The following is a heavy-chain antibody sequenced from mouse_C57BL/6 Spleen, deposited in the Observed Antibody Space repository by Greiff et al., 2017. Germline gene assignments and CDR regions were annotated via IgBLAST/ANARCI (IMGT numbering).Heavy chain of an antibody. V-gene: IGHV1-85*01. J-gene: IGHJ2*01. D-gene: IGHD2-4*01. Sequence: QVQLQQSGPELVKPGASVKLSCKASGYTFTSYDINWVKQRPGQGLEWIGWIFPRDGSTKYNEKFKGKATLTVDTSSSTAYMELHSLTSEDSAVYFCARLDDYARYYFDYWGQGTTLTVSS. CDR3: ARLDDYARYYFDY. CDR1: GYTFTSYD. CDR2: IFPRDGST.